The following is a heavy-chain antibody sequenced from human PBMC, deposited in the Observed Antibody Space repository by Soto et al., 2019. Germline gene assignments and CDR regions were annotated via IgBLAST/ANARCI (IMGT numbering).Heavy chain of an antibody. V-gene: IGHV3-48*03. CDR1: GFTFSSYE. Sequence: EVQLVESGGGLVQPGGSLRLSCAASGFTFSSYEMNWVRQAPGKVLEWVSYISSSGSTIYYADSVKGRFTISRDNAKNSLYLQMNSLRVEDTAVYYCARKGIAVAGIAFDIWGQGTMVTVSS. J-gene: IGHJ3*02. CDR3: ARKGIAVAGIAFDI. CDR2: ISSSGSTI. D-gene: IGHD6-19*01.